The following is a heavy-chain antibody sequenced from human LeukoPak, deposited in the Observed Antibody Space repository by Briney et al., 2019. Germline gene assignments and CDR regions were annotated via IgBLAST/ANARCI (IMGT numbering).Heavy chain of an antibody. Sequence: PGGSLRLSCAASGFTFSRSAMTWVRQAPGKGVEWVSTITGSDDRTYYADSVKGRFTVSRDYSGNTLHFQMNSLRVEDTAIYYCAKGPHVGSGYHPDYWGQGILVTVSS. CDR1: GFTFSRSA. D-gene: IGHD3-22*01. CDR3: AKGPHVGSGYHPDY. CDR2: ITGSDDRT. V-gene: IGHV3-23*01. J-gene: IGHJ4*02.